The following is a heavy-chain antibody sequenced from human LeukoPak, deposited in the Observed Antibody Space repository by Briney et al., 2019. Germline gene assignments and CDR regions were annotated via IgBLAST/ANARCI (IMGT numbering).Heavy chain of an antibody. V-gene: IGHV4-34*01. CDR1: GGSFSGYY. Sequence: SETLSLTCAVYGGSFSGYYWSWIRQPPGKGLEWIGEINHSGSTNYNPSLKSRVTISVDTSKNQFSLKLSSVTAADTAVYYCAGSVATTLDYWGQGTLVTVSS. D-gene: IGHD5-12*01. CDR3: AGSVATTLDY. J-gene: IGHJ4*02. CDR2: INHSGST.